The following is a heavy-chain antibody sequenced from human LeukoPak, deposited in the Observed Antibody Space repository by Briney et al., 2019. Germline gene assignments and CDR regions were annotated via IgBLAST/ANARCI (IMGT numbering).Heavy chain of an antibody. CDR3: ARVGRYSSSRYPYYYGMDV. Sequence: SETLSLTCAVYGGSFSGYYWSWIRQPPGKGLEWIGEINHSGSTNYNPSLKRRVTISVDTSKNQFSLKLSSVTAADTAVYYCARVGRYSSSRYPYYYGMDVWGQGTTVTVSS. CDR2: INHSGST. V-gene: IGHV4-34*01. CDR1: GGSFSGYY. J-gene: IGHJ6*02. D-gene: IGHD6-13*01.